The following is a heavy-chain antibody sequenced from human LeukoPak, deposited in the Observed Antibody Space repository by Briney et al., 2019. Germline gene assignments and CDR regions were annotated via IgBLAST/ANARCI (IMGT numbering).Heavy chain of an antibody. CDR3: ARVNWFDP. CDR2: IRSGGDT. CDR1: GFSVSKTY. Sequence: GGSLRLSCAASGFSVSKTYMNWVRQAPGKGPEWVSVIRSGGDTQYADSVKGRFTVSRDDSKNTLYLQMNSLRADDTAVYYCARVNWFDPWGQGTLVTVSS. J-gene: IGHJ5*02. V-gene: IGHV3-53*01.